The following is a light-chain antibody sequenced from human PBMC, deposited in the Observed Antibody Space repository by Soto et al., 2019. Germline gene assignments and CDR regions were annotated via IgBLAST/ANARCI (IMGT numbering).Light chain of an antibody. J-gene: IGKJ2*01. CDR1: QSISSY. CDR3: QQSYSTPMYT. Sequence: DIQMTQSPSSLSASVGDRVTITCRASQSISSYLNWYQQKPGKAPKLLIYAASSLQSGVPSRFSGSASGTDFTLTISSLQPEHFATYYCQQSYSTPMYTFGQGTKLEIK. CDR2: AAS. V-gene: IGKV1-39*01.